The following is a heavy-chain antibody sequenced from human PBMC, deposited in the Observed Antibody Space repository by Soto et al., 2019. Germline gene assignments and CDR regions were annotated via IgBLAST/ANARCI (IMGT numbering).Heavy chain of an antibody. V-gene: IGHV4-31*03. CDR2: IYYSGST. Sequence: PSETLSLTCTVSGGSISSGGYYWSWIRQHPGKGLEWIGYIYYSGSTYYNPSLKSRVTISVDTSKNQFSLKLSSVTAADTAVYYCARVKGVHLSRRGWFDPWGQGTLVTVSS. J-gene: IGHJ5*02. CDR1: GGSISSGGYY. D-gene: IGHD3-10*01. CDR3: ARVKGVHLSRRGWFDP.